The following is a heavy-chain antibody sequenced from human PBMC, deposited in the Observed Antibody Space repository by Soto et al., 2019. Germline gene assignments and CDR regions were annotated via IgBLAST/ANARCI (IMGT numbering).Heavy chain of an antibody. Sequence: SGPTLVNPTQTLTLSCTFSGFSLTTSGGGVGWIRQPSGKALEWLALLYWHDVKRYGPSLKSRLTITKDTSKNHVVLTVTKMDHVHTATYSFIHSALFVGTWFDIDQWGQETLFTVPS. V-gene: IGHV2-5*05. D-gene: IGHD3-10*01. CDR3: IHSALFVGTWFDIDQ. CDR2: LYWHDVK. CDR1: GFSLTTSGGG. J-gene: IGHJ4*02.